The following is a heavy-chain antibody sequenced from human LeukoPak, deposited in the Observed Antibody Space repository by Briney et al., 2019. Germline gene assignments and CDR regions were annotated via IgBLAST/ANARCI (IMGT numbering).Heavy chain of an antibody. CDR1: RGSFRVYY. V-gene: IGHV4-34*01. J-gene: IGHJ4*02. CDR2: INHSGST. D-gene: IGHD2-15*01. Sequence: ESLCLSPAVSRGSFRVYYWRSICQTPPGRLWCSGEINHSGSTNYNPSPKSRVTLSVDTTKTKFSLKLSSVSAAHTARSLIARRPALTVVVVAAAFDYWGQGALVTVSS. CDR3: ARRPALTVVVVAAAFDY.